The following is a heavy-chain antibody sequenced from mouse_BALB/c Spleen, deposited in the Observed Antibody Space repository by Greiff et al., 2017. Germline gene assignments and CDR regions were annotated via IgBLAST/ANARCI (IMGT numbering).Heavy chain of an antibody. CDR3: ARSGDGYYS. V-gene: IGHV14-3*02. CDR2: IDPANGNT. Sequence: VQLQQSGAELVRSGASVTLSCTASGFNINDTYMHWVKQRPEQGLEWIGRIDPANGNTKYDPKFQGKATITADTSSNTAYLQLSSLTSEDTAVYYCARSGDGYYSWGQGTTLTVSS. CDR1: GFNINDTY. D-gene: IGHD2-3*01. J-gene: IGHJ2*01.